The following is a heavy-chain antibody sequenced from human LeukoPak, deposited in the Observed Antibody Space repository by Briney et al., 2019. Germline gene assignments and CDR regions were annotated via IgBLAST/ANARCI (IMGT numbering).Heavy chain of an antibody. D-gene: IGHD3-10*01. Sequence: GASVKVSRKASGYTFTGYYMHWVGQAPGQGLEWMGWINPNSGGTNYAQRFQGRVTMTRDTSISTAYMELSRLRSDHTAVYYCARVVTMVRGVIIAPFDSWGQGTLVTVSS. V-gene: IGHV1-2*02. CDR3: ARVVTMVRGVIIAPFDS. CDR2: INPNSGGT. J-gene: IGHJ4*02. CDR1: GYTFTGYY.